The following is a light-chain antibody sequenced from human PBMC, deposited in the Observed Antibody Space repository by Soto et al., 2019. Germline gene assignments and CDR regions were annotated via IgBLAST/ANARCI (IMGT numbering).Light chain of an antibody. Sequence: EIVLTQSPGTLSLSPGERATLSCMASQSVSSSYLAWYQQKHGKAPRLIIYGASDRATGIPDRFSGSGSGTDFTLTISRLEPEDFAVYYCQQYGSSPYTFGQGTKLEIK. J-gene: IGKJ2*01. V-gene: IGKV3-20*01. CDR2: GAS. CDR3: QQYGSSPYT. CDR1: QSVSSSY.